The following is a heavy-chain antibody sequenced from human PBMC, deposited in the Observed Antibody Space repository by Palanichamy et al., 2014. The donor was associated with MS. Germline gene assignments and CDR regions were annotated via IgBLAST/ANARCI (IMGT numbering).Heavy chain of an antibody. CDR2: ISGSGGST. CDR3: ASLHGSGSYFHY. V-gene: IGHV3-23*01. Sequence: EVQLLESGGGLVQPGGSLRLSCAASGFTFSSYAMSWVRQAPGKGLEWVSAISGSGGSTYYADSVKGRFTISRDNSKNTLYLQMNSLRAEDTAVYYCASLHGSGSYFHYWGQGTLVTVSS. J-gene: IGHJ4*02. D-gene: IGHD3-10*01. CDR1: GFTFSSYA.